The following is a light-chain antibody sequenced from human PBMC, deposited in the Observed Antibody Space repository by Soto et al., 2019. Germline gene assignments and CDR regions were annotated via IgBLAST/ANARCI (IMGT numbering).Light chain of an antibody. CDR1: RSNIAVNS. CDR2: ANN. J-gene: IGLJ2*01. Sequence: QSVLTQPPSASGTPGQGVSISCSGARSNIAVNSVDWYQQLPGTAPKVLIYANNQRPSGVPDRFSGSKSGTSASLAINGLQSDDEAHYFCAAWDDSLNGLVFGGGTQLTVL. CDR3: AAWDDSLNGLV. V-gene: IGLV1-44*01.